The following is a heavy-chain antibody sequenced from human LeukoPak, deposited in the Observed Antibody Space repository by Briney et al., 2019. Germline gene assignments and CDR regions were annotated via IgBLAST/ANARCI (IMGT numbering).Heavy chain of an antibody. CDR2: IYYSGST. Sequence: SETLSLTCSVSGGSISSNTYYWSWIRQPPGKGLEWIGYIYYSGSTNYNPSLKSRVTISVDTSKNQFSLKLSSVTAADTAVYYCARGRYYYDSSGYLTGYFDYWGQGTLVTVSS. CDR3: ARGRYYYDSSGYLTGYFDY. CDR1: GGSISSNTYY. V-gene: IGHV4-61*01. D-gene: IGHD3-22*01. J-gene: IGHJ4*02.